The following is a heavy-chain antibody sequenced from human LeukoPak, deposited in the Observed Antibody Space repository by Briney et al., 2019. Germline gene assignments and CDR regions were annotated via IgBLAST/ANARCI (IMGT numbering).Heavy chain of an antibody. J-gene: IGHJ4*02. V-gene: IGHV4-34*01. CDR2: INHSGST. CDR3: ARDLEVPAAILFDY. CDR1: GGSFSGYY. Sequence: SETLSLTCAVYGGSFSGYYWSWIRQPPGKGLEWIGEINHSGSTNYNPSLKSRVTISVDTSKNQFSLQLNSVTPEDTAVYYCARDLEVPAAILFDYWGQGTLVTVSS. D-gene: IGHD2-2*01.